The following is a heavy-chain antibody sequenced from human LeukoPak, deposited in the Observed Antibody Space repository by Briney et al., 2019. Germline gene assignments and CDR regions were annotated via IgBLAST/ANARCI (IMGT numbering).Heavy chain of an antibody. CDR2: ISGYNGNT. Sequence: GASVKVSCKTSGYPFTSYGISWVRQAPGQGLEWMGWISGYNGNTNYAQKLQGRVTMTTDTSTSTAYMELRSLRSDDTAVYYCARSSALVVPAAIYWGQGTLVTVSS. CDR3: ARSSALVVPAAIY. V-gene: IGHV1-18*01. D-gene: IGHD2-2*01. J-gene: IGHJ4*02. CDR1: GYPFTSYG.